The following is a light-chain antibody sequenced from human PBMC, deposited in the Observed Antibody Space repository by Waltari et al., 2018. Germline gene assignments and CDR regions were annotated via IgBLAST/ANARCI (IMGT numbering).Light chain of an antibody. J-gene: IGLJ3*02. CDR3: CSYADRFTVIL. CDR2: DVT. V-gene: IGLV2-11*01. CDR1: STDVGGYNY. Sequence: QSALTHPLSVSGSLGPSVTIPCTVSSTDVGGYNYVSWYQQRPGEAPQLIIYDVTQRPSGVPDRFSGSKSGNAASLTISGLQGEDEADYYCCSYADRFTVILFGAGTKLTVL.